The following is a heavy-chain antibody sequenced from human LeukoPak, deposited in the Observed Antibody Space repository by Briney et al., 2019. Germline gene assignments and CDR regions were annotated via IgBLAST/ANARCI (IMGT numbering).Heavy chain of an antibody. Sequence: ASVKVSCKASGYTFTGYYMHWVRQARGQGLEWMGWINPNSGGTNYAQKFQGRVTMTRDTSISTAYMELSRLRSDDTAVYYCASWWGSSSSNYMDVWGKGTTVTVSS. CDR3: ASWWGSSSSNYMDV. CDR2: INPNSGGT. V-gene: IGHV1-2*02. J-gene: IGHJ6*03. CDR1: GYTFTGYY. D-gene: IGHD6-6*01.